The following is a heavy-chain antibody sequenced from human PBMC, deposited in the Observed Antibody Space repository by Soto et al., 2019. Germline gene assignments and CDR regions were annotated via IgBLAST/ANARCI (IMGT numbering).Heavy chain of an antibody. CDR1: GFTFSSYG. CDR2: ISYDGSNK. J-gene: IGHJ6*02. D-gene: IGHD5-18*01. V-gene: IGHV3-30*18. Sequence: QVQLVESGGGVVQPGRSLRLSCAASGFTFSSYGMHWVRQAPGKGLEWVAVISYDGSNKYYADSVKGRFTSSRDNSKNTLYLQMNSLRAEDTAVYYCAKATAMVTSYYYYYGMDVWGQGTTVTVSS. CDR3: AKATAMVTSYYYYYGMDV.